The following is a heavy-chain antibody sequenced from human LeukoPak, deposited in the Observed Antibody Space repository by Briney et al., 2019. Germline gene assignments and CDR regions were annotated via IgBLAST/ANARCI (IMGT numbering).Heavy chain of an antibody. CDR2: IYTSGST. CDR3: ARYGREQWLGRPGRYYYYYYMDV. D-gene: IGHD6-19*01. J-gene: IGHJ6*03. CDR1: GGSISSYY. Sequence: SETLSLTCTVSGGSISSYYWSWIRQPAGKGLEWIGRIYTSGSTNYNPSLKSRVTMSVDTSKNQFSLKLSSVTAADTAVYYCARYGREQWLGRPGRYYYYYYMDVWGKGTTVTVSS. V-gene: IGHV4-4*07.